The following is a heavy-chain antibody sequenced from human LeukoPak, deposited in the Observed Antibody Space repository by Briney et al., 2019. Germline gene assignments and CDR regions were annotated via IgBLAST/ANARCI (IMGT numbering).Heavy chain of an antibody. J-gene: IGHJ6*02. CDR1: GYNFISYY. D-gene: IGHD2-8*01. CDR2: INPSGGST. Sequence: PAASVKVSCKASGYNFISYYMHWVRQAPGQGLEWMGIINPSGGSTSYAQKFQDRVTMTRDTSTSTVYMELSSLKSEDTAVYYCAREDVVLVDAVRYYYYGMDVWGQGTTVTVSS. CDR3: AREDVVLVDAVRYYYYGMDV. V-gene: IGHV1-46*01.